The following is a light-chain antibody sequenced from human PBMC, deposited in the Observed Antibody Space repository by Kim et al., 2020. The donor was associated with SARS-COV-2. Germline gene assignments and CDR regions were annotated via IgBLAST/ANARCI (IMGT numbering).Light chain of an antibody. Sequence: QPVLTQSPSASASLGASVKLTCTLSSGHSSYAIAWHQQQPEKGPRYLMKLNSDGSHSKGDGIPDRFSGSSSVAERYLTISSLQSEDEADYYCQTWGTGMVFGGGTQLTVL. J-gene: IGLJ3*02. CDR2: LNSDGSH. CDR1: SGHSSYA. CDR3: QTWGTGMV. V-gene: IGLV4-69*01.